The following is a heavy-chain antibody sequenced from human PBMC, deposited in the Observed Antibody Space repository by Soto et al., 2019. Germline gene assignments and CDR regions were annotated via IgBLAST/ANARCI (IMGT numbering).Heavy chain of an antibody. D-gene: IGHD3-22*01. V-gene: IGHV4-61*01. J-gene: IGHJ4*02. Sequence: SETLSLTCTVSGGSVSSGSYYWSWIRQPPGKGLEWIGYIYYSGSTNYNPSLKSRVTISVDTSKNQFSLKLSSVTAADTAVYYCARIPREGYYYDSSGYYRVFNRRSGVDYWGQGTLVTVSS. CDR1: GGSVSSGSYY. CDR2: IYYSGST. CDR3: ARIPREGYYYDSSGYYRVFNRRSGVDY.